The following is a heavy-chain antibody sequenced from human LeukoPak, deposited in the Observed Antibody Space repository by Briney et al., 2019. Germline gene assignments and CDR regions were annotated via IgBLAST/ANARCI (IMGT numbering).Heavy chain of an antibody. V-gene: IGHV4-34*01. J-gene: IGHJ6*03. CDR2: INHSGST. CDR1: GGSFSGYY. Sequence: SETLSLTCAVYGGSFSGYYWSWIRQPPGKGLEWIGEINHSGSTNYNPSLKSRVTISVDTSKNQFSLKLSSVTAADTAVYYCARGGLTGTTEDYYYMDVWGKGTTVTVSS. CDR3: ARGGLTGTTEDYYYMDV. D-gene: IGHD1-7*01.